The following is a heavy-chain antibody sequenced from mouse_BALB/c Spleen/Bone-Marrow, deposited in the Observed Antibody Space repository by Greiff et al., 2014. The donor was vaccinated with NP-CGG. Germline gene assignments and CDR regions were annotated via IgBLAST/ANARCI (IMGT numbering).Heavy chain of an antibody. J-gene: IGHJ3*01. CDR3: ARTYGSSYFVY. D-gene: IGHD1-1*01. CDR2: IYPGDGDT. V-gene: IGHV1-82*01. CDR1: GYAFSSSW. Sequence: QVQLQQSGPELVKPGASVRISCRASGYAFSSSWMNWVKQRPGQGLEWIGRIYPGDGDTNYNGNFKGKATLTADKSSSTAYMQLSSLTSVDSAVYFCARTYGSSYFVYWGQGTLVTVSA.